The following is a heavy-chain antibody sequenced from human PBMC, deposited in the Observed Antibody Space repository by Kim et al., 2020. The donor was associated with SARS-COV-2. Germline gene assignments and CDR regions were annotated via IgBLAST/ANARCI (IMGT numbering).Heavy chain of an antibody. V-gene: IGHV3-33*01. CDR2: IWYDGSNK. CDR3: ARESLAYCGGDCYLDY. Sequence: GGSLRLSCAASGFTFSSYGMHWVRQAPGKGLEWVAVIWYDGSNKYYADSVKGRFTISRDNSKNTLYLQMNSLRAEYTAVYYCARESLAYCGGDCYLDYWGQGTLVTVSS. CDR1: GFTFSSYG. J-gene: IGHJ4*02. D-gene: IGHD2-21*02.